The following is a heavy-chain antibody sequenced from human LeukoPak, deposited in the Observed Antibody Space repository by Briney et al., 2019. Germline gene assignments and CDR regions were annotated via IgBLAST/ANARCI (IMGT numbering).Heavy chain of an antibody. CDR2: ISGSGGST. D-gene: IGHD2-2*01. CDR3: AKNPAYCSSTSCSQYYFDY. CDR1: GFTFSSYA. J-gene: IGHJ4*02. Sequence: GGSLRLSCAASGFTFSSYAMSWVRQAPGKGLEWVSAISGSGGSTYYADSVKGRFTISRDNSKNTLYLQMNSLRAEDTAVYYCAKNPAYCSSTSCSQYYFDYWGQGTLVTVSS. V-gene: IGHV3-23*01.